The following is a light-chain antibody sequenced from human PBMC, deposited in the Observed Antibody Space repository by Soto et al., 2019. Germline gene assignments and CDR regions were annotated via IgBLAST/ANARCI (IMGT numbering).Light chain of an antibody. V-gene: IGLV2-14*01. CDR1: SSDVGGYNY. J-gene: IGLJ1*01. CDR2: EVS. CDR3: SSYTSSSTYV. Sequence: QSALTQPASVSGSPGQSITISCTGTSSDVGGYNYVSWYQQHPGKAPKLMIYEVSNRPSGISYRFSGSESGNTASLTISGLQAEDEADYYCSSYTSSSTYVFGTGTKLTVL.